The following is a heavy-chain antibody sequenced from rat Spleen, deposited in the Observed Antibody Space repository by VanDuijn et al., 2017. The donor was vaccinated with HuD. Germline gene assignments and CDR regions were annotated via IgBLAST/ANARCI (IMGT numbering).Heavy chain of an antibody. CDR2: INKGSGGT. CDR3: AREAPISLDY. V-gene: IGHV1-43*01. Sequence: VQPQQSGAELAKPGPSVQLSCKASGYTFTSYYISWIKQTTGQGLAYIANINKGSGGTNYNEKFKGKATLTVDKASSTAFIQLSSLTPDDSAVYYCAREAPISLDYWGQGVMVTVSS. D-gene: IGHD1-2*01. CDR1: GYTFTSYY. J-gene: IGHJ2*01.